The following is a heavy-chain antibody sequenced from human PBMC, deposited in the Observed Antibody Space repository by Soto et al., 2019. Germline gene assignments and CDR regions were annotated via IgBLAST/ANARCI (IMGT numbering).Heavy chain of an antibody. CDR3: TREDYGEYYFDY. CDR2: VSKDGSLK. D-gene: IGHD3-10*01. Sequence: QVQLVESGGGVVQPGRSLRLSCAGSGFTFWDYSIHWVRQAPDKGLEWVAIVSKDGSLKKYADSVKGRFSVSRDNSKYTLFLQMNSLRPEDTAVYYCTREDYGEYYFDYWGQGSLVTVSS. J-gene: IGHJ4*02. CDR1: GFTFWDYS. V-gene: IGHV3-30*17.